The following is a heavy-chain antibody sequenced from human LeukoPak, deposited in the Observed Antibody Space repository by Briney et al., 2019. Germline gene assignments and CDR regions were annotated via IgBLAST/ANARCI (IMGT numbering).Heavy chain of an antibody. CDR1: GDTFNSYA. J-gene: IGHJ6*04. CDR3: ARGNGYCSGGSCYPAKYYYYYYGMDV. D-gene: IGHD2-15*01. Sequence: SVKVSCKASGDTFNSYAISGVRQAPGQGLEWMGGIIPIFGTANYAQKFQGRVTITADKSTSTAYMELSSLRSEDTAVYYCARGNGYCSGGSCYPAKYYYYYYGMDVWGKGTTVTVSS. CDR2: IIPIFGTA. V-gene: IGHV1-69*06.